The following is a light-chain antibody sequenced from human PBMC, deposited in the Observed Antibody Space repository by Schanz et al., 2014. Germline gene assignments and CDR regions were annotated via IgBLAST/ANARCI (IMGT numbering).Light chain of an antibody. V-gene: IGLV7-46*01. J-gene: IGLJ1*01. CDR2: DTN. CDR1: TGAVTTGHY. CDR3: LLSYTGAHV. Sequence: QTVVTQEPSQTVSPGGTVTLTCESSTGAVTTGHYPYWFQQKPGQAPRTLIYDTNNKLSWTPARFSASLLGGKAALTLTGAQPEDEAEYYCLLSYTGAHVFGAGTKLTVL.